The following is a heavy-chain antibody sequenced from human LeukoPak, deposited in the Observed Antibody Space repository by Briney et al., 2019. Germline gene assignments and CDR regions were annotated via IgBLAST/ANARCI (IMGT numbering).Heavy chain of an antibody. CDR1: GFTFRSYG. D-gene: IGHD3-22*01. CDR2: ISAGGDTT. CDR3: AKDPDYYDSSGL. Sequence: GGTLRLSCAASGFTFRSYGMSLVRQAPGKGLEWVSIISAGGDTTYYADSVKGRFTISRDNSKNTLYLQMNSLRAEDTAVYYCAKDPDYYDSSGLWGQGTLVTVSS. V-gene: IGHV3-23*01. J-gene: IGHJ4*02.